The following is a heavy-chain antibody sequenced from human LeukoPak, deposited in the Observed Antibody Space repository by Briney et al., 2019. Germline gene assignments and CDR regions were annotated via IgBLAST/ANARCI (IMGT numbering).Heavy chain of an antibody. CDR3: AKDLYYYDSSGYFDY. D-gene: IGHD3-22*01. CDR1: GYSFTSYY. J-gene: IGHJ4*02. V-gene: IGHV1-46*01. Sequence: GASVKVSCKASGYSFTSYYIHWVRQAPGQGLEWMGMINLSGDSISYPQKFQGRVTMTRDTSTSTVYMELSSLRSEDTAMYYCAKDLYYYDSSGYFDYWGQGTLVIASS. CDR2: INLSGDSI.